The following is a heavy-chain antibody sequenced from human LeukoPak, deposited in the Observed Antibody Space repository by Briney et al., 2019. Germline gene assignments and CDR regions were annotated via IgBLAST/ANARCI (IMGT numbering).Heavy chain of an antibody. V-gene: IGHV1-18*01. CDR2: ISAYNGNT. Sequence: ASVKVSCKASGYTFTSYGISWVRQAPGQGLEWMGWISAYNGNTNYAQKLQGRVTITTDTSTSTAYMELRSLRSDDTAVYYCARDPSIAAAGYYYYYGMDVWGQGTTVTVSS. CDR1: GYTFTSYG. J-gene: IGHJ6*02. CDR3: ARDPSIAAAGYYYYYGMDV. D-gene: IGHD6-13*01.